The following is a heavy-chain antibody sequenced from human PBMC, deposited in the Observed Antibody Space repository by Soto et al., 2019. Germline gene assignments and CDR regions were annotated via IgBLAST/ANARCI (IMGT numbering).Heavy chain of an antibody. V-gene: IGHV2-70*04. CDR2: IDWDDDK. J-gene: IGHJ4*02. Sequence: SGPTLVNPTQTLTLTCTFSGFSLSTSGMRVSWIRQPPGKALEWLARIDWDDDKFYSTSLKTRLTISKDTSKNQVVLTMTNMDPVDTATYYCARIRSGSLDYWGQGTLVTSPQ. D-gene: IGHD1-26*01. CDR1: GFSLSTSGMR. CDR3: ARIRSGSLDY.